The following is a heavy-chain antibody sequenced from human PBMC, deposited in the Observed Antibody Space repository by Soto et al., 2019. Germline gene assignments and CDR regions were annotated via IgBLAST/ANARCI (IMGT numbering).Heavy chain of an antibody. CDR2: ISTGSSTI. V-gene: IGHV3-48*01. J-gene: IGHJ5*02. CDR1: GFIXSVYN. D-gene: IGHD3-9*01. CDR3: ATADWES. Sequence: PGGSLRLSCAASGFIXSVYNMNWVRQAPGKGLEWVSYISTGSSTIYYADSVKGRFTISRDNVNNSLFLQMNNLRPDDTAVYYCATADWESWGQGTLVTVSS.